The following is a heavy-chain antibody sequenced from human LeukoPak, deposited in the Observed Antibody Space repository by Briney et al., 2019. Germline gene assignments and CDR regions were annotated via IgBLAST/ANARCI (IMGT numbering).Heavy chain of an antibody. V-gene: IGHV3-30*03. D-gene: IGHD2-2*01. CDR2: LSYDGSNK. J-gene: IGHJ5*02. Sequence: GGSLRLSCAASGFSFSSYAMHWVRQAPGKGLEWVAVLSYDGSNKYYADSVKGRFTISRDNAKNSLYLQMISLRAEDTAVYYCARGGAPYCSSTSCYEDRFDPWGQGTLVAVSS. CDR1: GFSFSSYA. CDR3: ARGGAPYCSSTSCYEDRFDP.